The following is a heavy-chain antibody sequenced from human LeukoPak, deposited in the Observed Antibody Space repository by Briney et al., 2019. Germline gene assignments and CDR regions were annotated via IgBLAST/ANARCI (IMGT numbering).Heavy chain of an antibody. J-gene: IGHJ4*02. CDR1: GFTFSGYG. CDR2: ISYDGSNK. V-gene: IGHV3-30*03. Sequence: GGSLRLSCAASGFTFSGYGMHWVRQAPGKGLEWVAVISYDGSNKYYADSVKGRFTISRDNSKNTLYLQMNSLRAEDTAVYYCATTMVQGVIGLSALDCWGQGTLVAVSS. CDR3: ATTMVQGVIGLSALDC. D-gene: IGHD3-10*01.